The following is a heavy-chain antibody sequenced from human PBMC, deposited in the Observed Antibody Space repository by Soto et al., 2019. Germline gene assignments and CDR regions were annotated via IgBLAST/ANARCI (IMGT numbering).Heavy chain of an antibody. CDR3: ARGRRMQLIRPSLDYFEP. Sequence: SETLSLTCAAYGGSFSGYYWHWFSKPPGQGLELIGDMNHSGSTNYHPALKRRVTKSVDTSKNQVAVMVSSVTAEDTAVYFCARGRRMQLIRPSLDYFEPWGQGTPVASPQ. CDR1: GGSFSGYY. V-gene: IGHV4-34*01. CDR2: MNHSGST. D-gene: IGHD6-13*01. J-gene: IGHJ5*02.